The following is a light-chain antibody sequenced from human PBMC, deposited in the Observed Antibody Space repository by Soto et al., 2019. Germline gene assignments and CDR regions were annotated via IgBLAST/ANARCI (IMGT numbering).Light chain of an antibody. V-gene: IGKV1-39*01. Sequence: DIQMTQSPSSLSASVGDRVTITCRASQGISTYLNWFQQKPGKAPELLIYAASSLQSAVPSRFSGSGSGTEFTLTISSLQPEDFATYYCQQRYRPPLTFGGGTKVEIK. CDR3: QQRYRPPLT. CDR1: QGISTY. CDR2: AAS. J-gene: IGKJ4*01.